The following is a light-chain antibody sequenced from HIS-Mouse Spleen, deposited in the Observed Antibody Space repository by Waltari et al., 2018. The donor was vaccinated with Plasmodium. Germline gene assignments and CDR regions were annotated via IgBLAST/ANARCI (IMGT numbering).Light chain of an antibody. CDR1: ALPKKS. Sequence: SYELTQPPSVSVSPGQTARITCSGDALPKKSAYWYQQKSGQAPVLVIYDDSKRPSGIPGIFSGSSSGTMATLTISGAQVEDEADYFGYSTDSSGNHRVFGGGTKLTVL. CDR2: DDS. CDR3: YSTDSSGNHRV. J-gene: IGLJ3*02. V-gene: IGLV3-10*01.